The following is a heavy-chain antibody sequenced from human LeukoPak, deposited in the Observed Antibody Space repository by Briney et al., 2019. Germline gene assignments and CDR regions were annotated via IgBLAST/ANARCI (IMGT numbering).Heavy chain of an antibody. V-gene: IGHV4-39*07. Sequence: PSETLSLTCTVSGGSISSYYWGWIRQPPGKGLEWIGSIYYSGSTYYNPSLKSRVTISVDTSKNQFSLKLSSVTAADTAVYYCAREGGRYFGWFQERPSRWFDPWGQGTLVTVSS. CDR2: IYYSGST. CDR1: GGSISSYY. J-gene: IGHJ5*02. CDR3: AREGGRYFGWFQERPSRWFDP. D-gene: IGHD3-9*01.